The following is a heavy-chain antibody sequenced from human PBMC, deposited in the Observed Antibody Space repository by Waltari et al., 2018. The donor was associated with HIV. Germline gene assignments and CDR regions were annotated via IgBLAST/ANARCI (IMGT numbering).Heavy chain of an antibody. CDR3: AITYYYGSGSYEDAFDI. CDR2: INNSGST. V-gene: IGHV4-34*01. D-gene: IGHD3-10*01. J-gene: IGHJ3*02. CDR1: GGSFSGYY. Sequence: QVQLQQWGAGLLKPSETLSLTCAVYGGSFSGYYWSWIRQPPGKGLELIGAINNSGSTNDNPALSMRDTISVDTAKNQISRKLSSVTAADTAVYYCAITYYYGSGSYEDAFDIWGQGTMVTVSS.